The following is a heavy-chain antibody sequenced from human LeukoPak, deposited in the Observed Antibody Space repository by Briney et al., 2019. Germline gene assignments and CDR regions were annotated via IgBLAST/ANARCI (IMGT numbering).Heavy chain of an antibody. CDR3: ARVSGKYGMDV. Sequence: GASVKVSCKASGDTFSSYAISWVRQATGQGLEWMGWMNPNSGNTGYAQKFQGRVTMTRNTSISTAYMELSSLRSEDTAVYYCARVSGKYGMDVWGQGTTVTVSS. CDR2: MNPNSGNT. J-gene: IGHJ6*02. D-gene: IGHD3-10*01. CDR1: GDTFSSYA. V-gene: IGHV1-8*02.